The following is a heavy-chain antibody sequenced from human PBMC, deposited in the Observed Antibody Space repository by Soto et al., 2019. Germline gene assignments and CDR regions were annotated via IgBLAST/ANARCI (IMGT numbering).Heavy chain of an antibody. D-gene: IGHD3-10*01. CDR2: MNPNRGIT. CDR3: VRGSGSYLDFDY. V-gene: IGHV1-8*02. Sequence: ASVKVSCKASGGTFSSYTISWVRQATGQGLEWMGRMNPNRGITSYAQKFQGRVTMTGNTSISTAYMELSSLRSEDTAVYYCVRGSGSYLDFDYWGQGTLVTVSS. J-gene: IGHJ4*02. CDR1: GGTFSSYT.